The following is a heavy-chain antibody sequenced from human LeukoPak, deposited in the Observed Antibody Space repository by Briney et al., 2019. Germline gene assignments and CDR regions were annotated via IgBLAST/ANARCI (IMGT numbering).Heavy chain of an antibody. CDR2: IYYRGST. CDR1: GDSISRYY. Sequence: SETLSLTCTVSGDSISRYYWSWIRQPPGKGLEWVGYIYYRGSTNYNPSLKSRVTISGDTSKNQYSLKLNYVTAADTAIYYCARMYYDFWSVPSMFDYWGQGTLVTVSS. D-gene: IGHD3-3*01. J-gene: IGHJ4*02. CDR3: ARMYYDFWSVPSMFDY. V-gene: IGHV4-59*01.